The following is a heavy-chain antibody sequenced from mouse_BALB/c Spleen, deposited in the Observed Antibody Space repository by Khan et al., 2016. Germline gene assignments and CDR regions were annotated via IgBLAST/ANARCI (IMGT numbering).Heavy chain of an antibody. CDR1: GYSITSDYA. CDR2: ISYSGST. V-gene: IGHV3-2*02. D-gene: IGHD2-14*01. CDR3: ASLYYRGPLYYFDY. Sequence: EVKLEESGPGLVKPSQSLSLTCTVTGYSITSDYAWNWIRQFPGNKLEWMGYISYSGSTSYNPSLKSRISITRDTSKNQFFLQLNSVTTEDTATXYWASLYYRGPLYYFDYWGQGTTLTVSS. J-gene: IGHJ2*01.